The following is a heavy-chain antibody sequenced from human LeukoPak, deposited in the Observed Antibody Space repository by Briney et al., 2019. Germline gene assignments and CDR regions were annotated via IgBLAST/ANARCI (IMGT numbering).Heavy chain of an antibody. Sequence: ASVKVSCKASGYTFTGYYMHWVRQAPGQGLEWMGWINPNSGGTNDAQKFQGRVTMTRDTSISTAYMELSRLRSDDTAVYYCAREGYNWNSPLDYWGQGTLVTVSS. CDR1: GYTFTGYY. D-gene: IGHD1-7*01. CDR2: INPNSGGT. CDR3: AREGYNWNSPLDY. J-gene: IGHJ4*02. V-gene: IGHV1-2*02.